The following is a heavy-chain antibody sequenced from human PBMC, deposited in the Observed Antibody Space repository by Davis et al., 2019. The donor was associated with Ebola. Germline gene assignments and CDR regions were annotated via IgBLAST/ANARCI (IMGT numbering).Heavy chain of an antibody. Sequence: MPSETLSLTCTVSGDSITSRTSYWAWLRQPPGKSLEWIGSLHYGGNGYYNPSLRSRVTISVDTSMNHFSLTLTSVTAADTAVYYCARGLYDFESHNWFDPWGQGTLLIVSS. J-gene: IGHJ5*02. CDR3: ARGLYDFESHNWFDP. V-gene: IGHV4-39*02. CDR2: LHYGGNG. D-gene: IGHD3-16*01. CDR1: GDSITSRTSY.